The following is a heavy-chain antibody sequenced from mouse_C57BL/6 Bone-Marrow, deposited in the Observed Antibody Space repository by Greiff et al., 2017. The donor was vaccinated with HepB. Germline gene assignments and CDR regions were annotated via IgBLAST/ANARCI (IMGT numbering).Heavy chain of an antibody. CDR1: GFSLSTSGMG. V-gene: IGHV8-12*01. CDR3: ARSNCYGSRSGAMDY. D-gene: IGHD1-1*01. J-gene: IGHJ4*01. Sequence: LKESGPGILQSSQTLSLTCSFSGFSLSTSGMGVSWIRQPSGKGLEWLAHIYWDDDKRYNPSLKSRLTISKDTSRNQVFLKITSVDTADTATYYCARSNCYGSRSGAMDYWGQGTSVTVSS. CDR2: IYWDDDK.